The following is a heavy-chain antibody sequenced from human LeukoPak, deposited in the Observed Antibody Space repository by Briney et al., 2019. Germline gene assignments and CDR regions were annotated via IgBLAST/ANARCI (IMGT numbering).Heavy chain of an antibody. J-gene: IGHJ6*03. V-gene: IGHV3-23*01. CDR1: GFTFSSNA. D-gene: IGHD5-12*01. CDR3: ASVATTSYYYYYYYMDV. CDR2: ITFSGSST. Sequence: GGSLRLSCVASGFTFSSNAMSWVRQAPGMGPDWVSSITFSGSSTDYADSVKGRFTISRDNSKNTLYLQMSSLRVEDTAVYYCASVATTSYYYYYYYMDVWGRGTTVTVSS.